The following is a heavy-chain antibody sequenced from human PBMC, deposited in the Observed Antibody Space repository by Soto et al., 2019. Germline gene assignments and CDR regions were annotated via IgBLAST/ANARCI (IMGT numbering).Heavy chain of an antibody. CDR2: ITGSGRDT. Sequence: PGGSLRLSCAASGFTFRNNVLSWVRQAPGKGLDWVSGITGSGRDTCYADSVKGRFTISRDNYKNMVFLQMNSLRAEDTALYYCAKNGLDNSPSAIDSWGPGTLVTVSS. D-gene: IGHD2-8*01. CDR3: AKNGLDNSPSAIDS. V-gene: IGHV3-23*01. J-gene: IGHJ4*02. CDR1: GFTFRNNV.